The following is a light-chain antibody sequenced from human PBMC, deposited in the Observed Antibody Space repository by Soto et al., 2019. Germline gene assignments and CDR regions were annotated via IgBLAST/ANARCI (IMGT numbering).Light chain of an antibody. Sequence: QPVLTQSPSASASLGASVRLTCTLSSEHSRNAIAWHQQQPEKGPRYLMRVDSDGSHSKGDGIPDRFSGSSSGVERYLTISSLHSEDEADYYCQTWGTSIHVFGGGTQLTVL. CDR1: SEHSRNA. CDR3: QTWGTSIHV. CDR2: VDSDGSH. V-gene: IGLV4-69*01. J-gene: IGLJ3*02.